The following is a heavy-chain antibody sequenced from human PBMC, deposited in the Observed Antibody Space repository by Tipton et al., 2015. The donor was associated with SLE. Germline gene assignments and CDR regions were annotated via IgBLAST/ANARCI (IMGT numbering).Heavy chain of an antibody. CDR1: GGSFSGYY. V-gene: IGHV3-23*01. D-gene: IGHD3-22*01. CDR3: AKGARITMIVVVIGHAFDI. CDR2: ISGSGGST. J-gene: IGHJ3*02. Sequence: LSLTCAVYGGSFSGYYWSWVRQAPGKGLEWVSAISGSGGSTYYADSVKGRFTVSRDNSKNTLYLQMNSLRAEDTAVYYCAKGARITMIVVVIGHAFDIWGQGTMVTVSS.